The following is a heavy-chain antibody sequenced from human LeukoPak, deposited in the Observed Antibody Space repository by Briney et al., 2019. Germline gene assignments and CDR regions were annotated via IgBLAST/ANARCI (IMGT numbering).Heavy chain of an antibody. V-gene: IGHV3-30-3*01. CDR1: GFTFSSYA. CDR3: ARDSLYGSGSYYGY. CDR2: ISYDGSNK. Sequence: GGSLRLSCAASGFTFSSYAMHWVRQAPGKGLEWVAVISYDGSNKYYADSVKGRFTISRDNSQNTLYLQMNSLRAEDTAVYYCARDSLYGSGSYYGYWGQGTLVTVSS. D-gene: IGHD3-10*01. J-gene: IGHJ4*02.